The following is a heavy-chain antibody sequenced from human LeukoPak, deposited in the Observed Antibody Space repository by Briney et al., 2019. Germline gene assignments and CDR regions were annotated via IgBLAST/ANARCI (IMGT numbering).Heavy chain of an antibody. Sequence: GGSLRLSCAASGFTFSSYWMHWVRQVPGKGPVWVSRISGDESNTAYADSVKGRFTISRDNAKDTLYLQINSLRAEDTAVYFCARGRPHGNDYWGQGTLVTVSS. V-gene: IGHV3-74*01. D-gene: IGHD4-23*01. J-gene: IGHJ4*02. CDR3: ARGRPHGNDY. CDR2: ISGDESNT. CDR1: GFTFSSYW.